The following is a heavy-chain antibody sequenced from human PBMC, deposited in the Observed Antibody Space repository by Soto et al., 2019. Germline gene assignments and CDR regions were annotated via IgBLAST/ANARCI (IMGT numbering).Heavy chain of an antibody. Sequence: SVTVSCKDSRCTFSSYAIRWVRPAPGQGRAWMGGIIPIFGTAHYAQKFQGRVTITADESTSTAFMELSSLRSEDTAVYYCAREMYPYYYDSSGYYSKLNWFDPWGQGTLVTVSS. J-gene: IGHJ5*02. V-gene: IGHV1-69*13. D-gene: IGHD3-22*01. CDR3: AREMYPYYYDSSGYYSKLNWFDP. CDR2: IIPIFGTA. CDR1: RCTFSSYA.